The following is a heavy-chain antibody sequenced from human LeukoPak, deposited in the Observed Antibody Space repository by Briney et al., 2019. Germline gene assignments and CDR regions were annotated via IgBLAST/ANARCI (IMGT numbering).Heavy chain of an antibody. J-gene: IGHJ4*02. CDR3: ARALRSPGDSGLDY. CDR1: GFTFSSNY. D-gene: IGHD3-10*01. CDR2: INTDGSDR. Sequence: GGSLRLSCAASGFTFSSNYMHWVRQAPGKGLVWVSRINTDGSDRTHADFVKGRFTISRDNAKNTLYLEMNSLRAEDTAAYYCARALRSPGDSGLDYWGQGALVTVSS. V-gene: IGHV3-74*03.